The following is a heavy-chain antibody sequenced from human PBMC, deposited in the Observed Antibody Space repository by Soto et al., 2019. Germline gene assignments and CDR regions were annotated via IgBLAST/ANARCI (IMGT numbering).Heavy chain of an antibody. CDR3: ARGVYDSNGYSYP. CDR1: GYTFTSYA. Sequence: ASVKVSCKASGYTFTSYAMHWVRQAPGQRLEWMGWINAGNGNTKYSQKFQGRVTITRDTSASTAYMELNSLRAEDTAVYYCARGVYDSNGYSYPWGQGTLVTVSS. D-gene: IGHD3-22*01. CDR2: INAGNGNT. J-gene: IGHJ5*02. V-gene: IGHV1-3*01.